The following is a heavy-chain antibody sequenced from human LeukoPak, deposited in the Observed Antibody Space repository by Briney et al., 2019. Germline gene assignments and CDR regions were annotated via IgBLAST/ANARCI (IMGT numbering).Heavy chain of an antibody. V-gene: IGHV4-4*07. CDR3: AREGGPYRPLDY. CDR1: GGAISSYC. Sequence: PSETLSLTCSVSGGAISSYCWNWIRLPAGKGLEWIGCIYTRGSTIHNPSIKSRVTMSVDTAKNQFSLRLNSVTAADTAVYYCAREGGPYRPLDYTGQGLLVTVSS. J-gene: IGHJ4*02. CDR2: IYTRGST.